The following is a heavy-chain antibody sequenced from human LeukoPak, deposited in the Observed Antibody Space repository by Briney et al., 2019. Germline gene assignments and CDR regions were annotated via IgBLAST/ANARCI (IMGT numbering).Heavy chain of an antibody. Sequence: SETLSLTCTVSGGSISSYYWSWIRQPPGKGLEWIGYIYYSGSTNYNPSLKSRVTISVDTSKNQFSLKLSSVTAADTAVYYCARDKVPYYYDSTGYAADYWGQGTLVTVSS. V-gene: IGHV4-59*01. CDR3: ARDKVPYYYDSTGYAADY. CDR2: IYYSGST. D-gene: IGHD3-22*01. CDR1: GGSISSYY. J-gene: IGHJ4*02.